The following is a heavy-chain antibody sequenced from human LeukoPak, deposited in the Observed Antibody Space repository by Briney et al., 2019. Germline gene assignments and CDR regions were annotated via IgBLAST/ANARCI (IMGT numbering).Heavy chain of an antibody. CDR3: ARYKMTTGGLDY. D-gene: IGHD4-17*01. CDR1: GVSITNYH. Sequence: SETLSLTCTVSGVSITNYHWSWIRQPPGKGLEGIGCIYYSGSTYYNPSLKSRVTISLDTSKNQFSLKLSSVTAADTAMYYCARYKMTTGGLDYWGQGILVTVSP. J-gene: IGHJ4*02. CDR2: IYYSGST. V-gene: IGHV4-59*01.